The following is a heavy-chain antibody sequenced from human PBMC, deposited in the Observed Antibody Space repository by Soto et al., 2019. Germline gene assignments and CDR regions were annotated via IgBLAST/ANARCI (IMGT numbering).Heavy chain of an antibody. CDR1: GFTFSSYS. CDR3: ARAGDRDAFDI. V-gene: IGHV3-21*01. D-gene: IGHD3-10*01. Sequence: GGSLRLSCAASGFTFSSYSMNWVRQAPGKGLEWVSSISSSSSYIYYADSVKGRFTISRDNAKNSLYLQMNSLRAEDTAVYYCARAGDRDAFDIWGQGTMVTVSS. CDR2: ISSSSSYI. J-gene: IGHJ3*02.